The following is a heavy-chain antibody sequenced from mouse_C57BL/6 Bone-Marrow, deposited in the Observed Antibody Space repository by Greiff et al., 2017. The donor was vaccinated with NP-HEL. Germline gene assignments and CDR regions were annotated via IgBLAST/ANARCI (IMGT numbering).Heavy chain of an antibody. CDR3: ARSPFITTVVAPYYYAMDY. CDR1: GYAFTNYL. Sequence: QVQLQQSGAELVRPGTSVKVSCKASGYAFTNYLIEWVKQRPGQGLEWIGVINPGSGGTNYNEKFKGKATLTADKSSSTAYMQLSSLTSEDSAVYFCARSPFITTVVAPYYYAMDYWGQGTSVTVSS. J-gene: IGHJ4*01. CDR2: INPGSGGT. D-gene: IGHD1-1*01. V-gene: IGHV1-54*01.